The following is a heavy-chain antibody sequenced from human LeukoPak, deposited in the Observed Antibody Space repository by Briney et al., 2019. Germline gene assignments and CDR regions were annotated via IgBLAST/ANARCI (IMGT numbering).Heavy chain of an antibody. CDR3: ARDRPAGSWFDP. D-gene: IGHD3-10*01. CDR2: ISAYNGNT. V-gene: IGHV1-18*01. CDR1: GYTFTGYG. J-gene: IGHJ5*02. Sequence: ASVKVSCKASGYTFTGYGISWVRQAPGQGLEWMGWISAYNGNTNYAQKLQGRVTMTTDTSTSTAYMELRSLRSDDTAVYYCARDRPAGSWFDPWGQGTLVTVSS.